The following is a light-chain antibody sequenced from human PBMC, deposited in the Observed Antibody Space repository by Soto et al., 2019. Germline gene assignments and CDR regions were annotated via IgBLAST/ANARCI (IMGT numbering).Light chain of an antibody. J-gene: IGLJ3*02. CDR2: EVT. V-gene: IGLV2-14*01. CDR1: NSDIGGYDF. Sequence: QSALTQPAFVSESLGQSITISCTGTNSDIGGYDFVSWYQQHPGTTPKLMIYEVTNRPSGVSDRFSGFKSGKTASLTISGIQAEDEADYHCSSYTTASTWVFGGGTKLTVL. CDR3: SSYTTASTWV.